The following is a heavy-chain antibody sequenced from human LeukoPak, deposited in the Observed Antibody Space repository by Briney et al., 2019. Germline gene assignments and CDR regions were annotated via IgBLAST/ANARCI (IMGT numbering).Heavy chain of an antibody. CDR2: ISGSGDNT. V-gene: IGHV3-23*01. Sequence: GGSLRLSCAASGFTFISYAMTWVRQAPGKGLEWVSTISGSGDNTYYADSVKGRFSISRDNSKNTLYLQMNSLRAEDTAVYYCAKEGFDSWGQGTLVTVSS. J-gene: IGHJ4*02. CDR3: AKEGFDS. CDR1: GFTFISYA.